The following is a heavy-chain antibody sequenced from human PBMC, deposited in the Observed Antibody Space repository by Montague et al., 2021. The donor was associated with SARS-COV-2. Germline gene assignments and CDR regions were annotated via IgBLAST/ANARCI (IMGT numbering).Heavy chain of an antibody. CDR1: GGSISSYY. V-gene: IGHV4-4*07. D-gene: IGHD3-10*01. CDR2: FYTTGST. Sequence: SETLSLTCTVSGGSISSYYWSWIRQPAGKGLEWIGRFYTTGSTNYNLSLKSRVTMSVDTSKNQFSLKLRSVTAADSAMYFCAVGAITPFVTSGWLDPWGQGILVLVS. CDR3: AVGAITPFVTSGWLDP. J-gene: IGHJ5*02.